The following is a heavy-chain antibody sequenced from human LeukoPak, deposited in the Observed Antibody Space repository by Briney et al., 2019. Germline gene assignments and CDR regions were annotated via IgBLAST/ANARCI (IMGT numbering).Heavy chain of an antibody. CDR2: INPSGGST. V-gene: IGHV1-46*01. CDR1: GYTFTSYY. Sequence: ASVKVSCKASGYTFTSYYMHWVRQAPGQGLEWMGVINPSGGSTSYAQKFQGRVTMTRDTSTSTAYMELSSLRSEDTAVYYCARGGYSSGWQDYYYYYGMDVWGQGTTVTVSS. D-gene: IGHD6-19*01. CDR3: ARGGYSSGWQDYYYYYGMDV. J-gene: IGHJ6*02.